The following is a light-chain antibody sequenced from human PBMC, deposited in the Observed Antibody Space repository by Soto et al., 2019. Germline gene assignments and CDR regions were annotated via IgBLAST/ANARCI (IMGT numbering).Light chain of an antibody. V-gene: IGKV1-27*01. Sequence: DIQMTQSPSSLSASVGDRVTITCRACQGISKYLAWYQQKPGKVPKLLIYAASTLQSGVPSRFSGSGSGTDFTLTISSLQPEDVATYYCQKYNSAPWTFGQGTKVEIK. CDR1: QGISKY. CDR3: QKYNSAPWT. CDR2: AAS. J-gene: IGKJ1*01.